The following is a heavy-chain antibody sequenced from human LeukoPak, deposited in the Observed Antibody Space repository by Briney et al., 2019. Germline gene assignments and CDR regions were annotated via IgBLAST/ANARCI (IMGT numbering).Heavy chain of an antibody. Sequence: PGGSLRLSCAASGFTFSSYSMNWVRQAPGKGLEWVSYISSSSSTIYYADSVKGRFTISRDNAKNSLYLQMNSLGAEDTAVYYCAREVAAPPYYYYMDVWGKGTTVTVSS. V-gene: IGHV3-48*04. CDR2: ISSSSSTI. D-gene: IGHD2-15*01. J-gene: IGHJ6*03. CDR3: AREVAAPPYYYYMDV. CDR1: GFTFSSYS.